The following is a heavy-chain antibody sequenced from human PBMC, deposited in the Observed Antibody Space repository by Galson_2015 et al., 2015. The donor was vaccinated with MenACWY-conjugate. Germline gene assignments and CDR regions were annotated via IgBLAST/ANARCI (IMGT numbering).Heavy chain of an antibody. Sequence: PALVKPTQTLALTCTFSGFSLSTSGVGVGWIRQPLGKALEWLAIIYWDDDKRYSSSLKSRLTITKDTSKNQVVLIMTDIDPVDTATYYCVHRTVGSGSDWNSGTFDHWGQGTLVTVSS. V-gene: IGHV2-5*02. D-gene: IGHD6-19*01. CDR2: IYWDDDK. CDR1: GFSLSTSGVG. J-gene: IGHJ4*02. CDR3: VHRTVGSGSDWNSGTFDH.